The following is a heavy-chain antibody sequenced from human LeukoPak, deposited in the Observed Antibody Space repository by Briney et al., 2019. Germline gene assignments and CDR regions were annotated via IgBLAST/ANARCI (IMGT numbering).Heavy chain of an antibody. CDR1: GGSISRGY. V-gene: IGHV4-59*01. CDR3: ARLSGYSSGHYYSDY. D-gene: IGHD3-22*01. Sequence: ETLSLTCTVSGGSISRGYWSLIREPPGKGLEWIWYIYYRGSTNYNPSLKSRVTISVDTSKNQFSLKLSSVTAADTAVYYCARLSGYSSGHYYSDYWGQGTLVTVSS. J-gene: IGHJ4*02. CDR2: IYYRGST.